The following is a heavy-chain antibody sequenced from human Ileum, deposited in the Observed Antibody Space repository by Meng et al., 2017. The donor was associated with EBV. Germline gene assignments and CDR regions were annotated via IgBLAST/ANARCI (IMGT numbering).Heavy chain of an antibody. D-gene: IGHD6-19*01. CDR1: GGSISNENDY. CDR2: MYYSGST. Sequence: HLQVQESGPGLPKPSETLSLTCTVSGGSISNENDYWGWIRQPPGKGLEWIGSMYYSGSTYYNPSLKSRVTMSLDTSKNQFSLQLTSVTAADTALYYCATRVAAVKYYFDYWGQGTLVTVSS. CDR3: ATRVAAVKYYFDY. V-gene: IGHV4-39*07. J-gene: IGHJ4*02.